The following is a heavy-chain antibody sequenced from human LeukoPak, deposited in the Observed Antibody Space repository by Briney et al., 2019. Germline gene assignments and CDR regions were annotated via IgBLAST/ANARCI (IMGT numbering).Heavy chain of an antibody. J-gene: IGHJ5*02. Sequence: ASVKVSCKPSGYTFTSYDINWVRQATGQGLEWMGWMNPNSGNTGYAQKFQGRVTITRNTSISTAYMELSSLRSEDTAVYYCARGGYDFWSGYYSQLYNWFDPWGQGTLVTVSS. CDR2: MNPNSGNT. V-gene: IGHV1-8*03. D-gene: IGHD3-3*01. CDR1: GYTFTSYD. CDR3: ARGGYDFWSGYYSQLYNWFDP.